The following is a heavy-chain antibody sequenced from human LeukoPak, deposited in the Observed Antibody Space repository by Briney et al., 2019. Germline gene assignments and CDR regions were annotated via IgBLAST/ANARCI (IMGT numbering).Heavy chain of an antibody. D-gene: IGHD4-17*01. V-gene: IGHV3-74*01. CDR1: GFTFTNYW. J-gene: IGHJ4*02. CDR2: INPDGSTT. Sequence: GGSLRLSCAASGFTFTNYWMFWVRQAPGKGLVWVSGINPDGSTTTYADSVKGRFTISRENAKSTLYLHMNILRVEDTAEYYCARGRYGDYHWGQGILVTVSS. CDR3: ARGRYGDYH.